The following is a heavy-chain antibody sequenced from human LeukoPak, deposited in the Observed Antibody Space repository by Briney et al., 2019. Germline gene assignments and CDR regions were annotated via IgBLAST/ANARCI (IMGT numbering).Heavy chain of an antibody. CDR3: ARHGGVVRGAGSDSFDI. J-gene: IGHJ3*02. CDR2: IYYSGST. V-gene: IGHV4-59*08. D-gene: IGHD3-10*01. CDR1: GGSISSYY. Sequence: SETLSLTCTVSGGSISSYYWSWIRQPPGKGLEWIGYIYYSGSTNSNPSLKSRVTISLDTSRNHLSLKLSSVTAADRAVYYCARHGGVVRGAGSDSFDIWGQGTMVTVSS.